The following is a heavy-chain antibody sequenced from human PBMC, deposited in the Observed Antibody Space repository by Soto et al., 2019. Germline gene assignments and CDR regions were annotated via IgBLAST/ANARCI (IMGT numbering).Heavy chain of an antibody. J-gene: IGHJ4*02. CDR2: ISGSDGRT. Sequence: EVQLLESGGGLVRPGGSLRLSCAASGFTFSSYAMSWVRQAPGKGLEWVSTISGSDGRTYSTDSVKGRFTISRDNSRNTAYLLMDSLRVEDTAVYYCAKGVSQYTPLALFDYWGRGTLVTVSS. D-gene: IGHD5-18*01. CDR1: GFTFSSYA. CDR3: AKGVSQYTPLALFDY. V-gene: IGHV3-23*01.